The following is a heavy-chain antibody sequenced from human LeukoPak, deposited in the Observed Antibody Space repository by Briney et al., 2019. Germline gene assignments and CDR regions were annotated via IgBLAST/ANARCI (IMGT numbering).Heavy chain of an antibody. CDR1: GGTFSSYA. J-gene: IGHJ6*03. V-gene: IGHV1-69*05. CDR3: ATSPPMASSYYYMDV. CDR2: IIPIFGTA. D-gene: IGHD3-10*01. Sequence: ASVKVSCKASGGTFSSYAISWVRQAPGQGLEWMGGIIPIFGTANYAQKFQGRVTTTTDESTSTAYMELSRLRSEDTAVYYCATSPPMASSYYYMDVWGKGTTDTVSS.